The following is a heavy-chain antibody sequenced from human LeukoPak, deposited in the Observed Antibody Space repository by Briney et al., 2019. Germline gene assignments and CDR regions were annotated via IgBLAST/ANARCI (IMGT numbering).Heavy chain of an antibody. J-gene: IGHJ4*02. D-gene: IGHD3-10*01. CDR1: GGSISSYY. Sequence: PSETLSLTCTVSGGSISSYYWSWIRQPAGKGLEWIGRIYTSGSTNYNPSLKSRVTMSVDTSKNQFSLKLSSVTAADTAVYYCARGGYYYGSWSLEFDYWGQGTLVTVSS. CDR3: ARGGYYYGSWSLEFDY. V-gene: IGHV4-4*07. CDR2: IYTSGST.